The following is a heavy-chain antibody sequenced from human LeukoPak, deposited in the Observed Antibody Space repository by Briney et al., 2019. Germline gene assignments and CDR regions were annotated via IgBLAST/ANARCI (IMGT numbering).Heavy chain of an antibody. Sequence: ASVRVSCKASGYTFTGYYMHWVRQAPGQGLEWMGRINPNSGGTNYAQKLQGRVTMTTDTSTSTAYMELRSLRSDDTAVYYCARSRGVVVISIPGWFDPWGQGTLVTVSS. D-gene: IGHD2-21*01. CDR3: ARSRGVVVISIPGWFDP. V-gene: IGHV1-2*06. CDR1: GYTFTGYY. J-gene: IGHJ5*02. CDR2: INPNSGGT.